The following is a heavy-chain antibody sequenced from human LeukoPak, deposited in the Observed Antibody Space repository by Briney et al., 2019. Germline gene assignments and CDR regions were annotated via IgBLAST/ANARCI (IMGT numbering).Heavy chain of an antibody. CDR2: ISYDGSNK. CDR1: GFTFSSYA. Sequence: GGSLRLSCAASGFTFSSYAMHWVRQAPGKGLEWVAVISYDGSNKYYADSVKGRFTISRDNSKNTLYVQMNSLRAEDTAVYYCAKGGPDYGDYGAADYWGQGTLVTVSS. J-gene: IGHJ4*02. D-gene: IGHD4-17*01. CDR3: AKGGPDYGDYGAADY. V-gene: IGHV3-30-3*01.